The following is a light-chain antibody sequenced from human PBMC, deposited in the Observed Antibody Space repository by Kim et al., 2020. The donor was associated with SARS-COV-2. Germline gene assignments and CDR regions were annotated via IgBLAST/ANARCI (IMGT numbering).Light chain of an antibody. CDR3: QQYDSSPLT. CDR1: QSVSSSY. CDR2: AAS. J-gene: IGKJ4*01. Sequence: EIVLTQSPGTLSLSPGERATLSCRASQSVSSSYLAWYQQILGQAPRLLIYAASNRSTDIPDRFSGSGSGADFTLTISRLEPEDFAVYYCQQYDSSPLTFGGGTKLEI. V-gene: IGKV3-20*01.